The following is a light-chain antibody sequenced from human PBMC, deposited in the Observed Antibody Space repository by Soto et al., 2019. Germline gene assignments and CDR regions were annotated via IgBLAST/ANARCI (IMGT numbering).Light chain of an antibody. CDR3: QQYYRTPPT. V-gene: IGKV4-1*01. CDR1: QSVLDISNNKNY. J-gene: IGKJ2*01. Sequence: DIVMTQSPDSLAVSLGERATINCKSSQSVLDISNNKNYLAWYQQKPRQPPKLLIYWASARQSGVPDRFSGSGSGTDFTLTISSLQAEDFAVYYCQQYYRTPPTFGQGTKLEIK. CDR2: WAS.